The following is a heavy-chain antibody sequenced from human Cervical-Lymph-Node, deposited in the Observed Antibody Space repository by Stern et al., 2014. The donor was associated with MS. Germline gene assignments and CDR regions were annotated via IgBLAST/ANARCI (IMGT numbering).Heavy chain of an antibody. CDR3: AKDRVRSVPSASGGLDV. D-gene: IGHD2-2*01. J-gene: IGHJ6*02. CDR1: GFTFSNYA. CDR2: ISYDGSNK. V-gene: IGHV3-30*18. Sequence: VQLVQSGGGVVQPGRPLRLSCAASGFTFSNYAMHWVRQAPGKGLEWVAVISYDGSNKYYEDSVKGRFTISRDSSKNTLYLQVNSLRVEDTAVYFCAKDRVRSVPSASGGLDVWGQGTTVTVSS.